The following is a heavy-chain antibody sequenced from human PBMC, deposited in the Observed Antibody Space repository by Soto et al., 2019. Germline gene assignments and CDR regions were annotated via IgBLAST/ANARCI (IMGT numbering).Heavy chain of an antibody. J-gene: IGHJ6*02. CDR2: IKSKTDGGTT. CDR1: GVTFSNAW. D-gene: IGHD3-10*01. Sequence: PGGFLRLSCAASGVTFSNAWMNWVRQAPGKGLEWVGRIKSKTDGGTTDYAAPVKGRFTISRDDSKNTLYLQMNSLKTEDTAVYYCTTVRPRAVRGVIIRNYYGMDVWGQGTTVTVSS. CDR3: TTVRPRAVRGVIIRNYYGMDV. V-gene: IGHV3-15*07.